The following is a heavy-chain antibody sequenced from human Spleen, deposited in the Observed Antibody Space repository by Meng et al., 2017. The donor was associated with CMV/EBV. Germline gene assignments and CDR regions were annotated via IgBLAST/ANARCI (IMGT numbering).Heavy chain of an antibody. CDR2: IKPNSGGT. J-gene: IGHJ6*02. CDR3: ARTQVPAHTGSYRYYYFYAMDV. CDR1: GYIFTSYY. D-gene: IGHD1-26*01. V-gene: IGHV1-2*02. Sequence: ASVKVSCKASGYIFTSYYIQWVRQAPGQGLEWMGWIKPNSGGTNYAQKFQGRVTMTRDTSISTAYMELSGLSSDDTAVYYCARTQVPAHTGSYRYYYFYAMDVWGQGTTVTVSS.